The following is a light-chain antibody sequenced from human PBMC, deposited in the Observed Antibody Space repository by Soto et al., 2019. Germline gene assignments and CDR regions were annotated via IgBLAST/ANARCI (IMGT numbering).Light chain of an antibody. Sequence: DIQMTQSPSTLSASVGDRVTITCRASQSIGSWLAWYQHKPGKAPKLLIYKASSLESGVPSRFSGSGSGTEFTLTISSLQPDDFATYSCQQYNAYSSFGQGTKLEIK. V-gene: IGKV1-5*03. CDR3: QQYNAYSS. J-gene: IGKJ2*03. CDR1: QSIGSW. CDR2: KAS.